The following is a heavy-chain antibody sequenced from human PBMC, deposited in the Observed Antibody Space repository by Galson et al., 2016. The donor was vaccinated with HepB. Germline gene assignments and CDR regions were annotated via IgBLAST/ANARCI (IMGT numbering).Heavy chain of an antibody. Sequence: SLRLSCAASGFTFSSYGMHWVRQAPGKGLEWVAVISYDGSDKYYADSVKGRFTIPRDNSKNTLYLQMNSLRPEDTAVYYCAKDRRYYDSSGYFWEGYYYDGMDVWGRGTAVTVSS. CDR3: AKDRRYYDSSGYFWEGYYYDGMDV. V-gene: IGHV3-30*18. CDR2: ISYDGSDK. J-gene: IGHJ6*02. D-gene: IGHD3-22*01. CDR1: GFTFSSYG.